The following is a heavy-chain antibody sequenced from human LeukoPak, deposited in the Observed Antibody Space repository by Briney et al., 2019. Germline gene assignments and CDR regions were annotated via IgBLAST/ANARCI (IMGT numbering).Heavy chain of an antibody. Sequence: SVKVSCKPFGRPFSSYAISWVRQAPGHRLEWMGRIIPILGIANYAQKFQGRVTITADKSTSTAYMELSSLRSEDTAVYYCARLGIAVAGPYYFDYWGQGTLVTVSS. D-gene: IGHD6-19*01. J-gene: IGHJ4*02. CDR2: IIPILGIA. CDR1: GRPFSSYA. CDR3: ARLGIAVAGPYYFDY. V-gene: IGHV1-69*04.